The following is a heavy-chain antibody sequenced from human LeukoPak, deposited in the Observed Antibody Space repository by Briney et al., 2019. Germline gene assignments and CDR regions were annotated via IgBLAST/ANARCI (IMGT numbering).Heavy chain of an antibody. D-gene: IGHD3-16*01. V-gene: IGHV4-59*01. CDR2: IYYSGST. CDR3: ARVYGGGRGGWFDT. J-gene: IGHJ5*02. Sequence: SETLSLTCSVSGDSIRGYYWTWIRQPPGKGLEWIGYIYYSGSTTYNPSLKSRVTVSVHTSKNQFYLNLSSVTAAGTAVYYCARVYGGGRGGWFDTWGQGTLVAVSS. CDR1: GDSIRGYY.